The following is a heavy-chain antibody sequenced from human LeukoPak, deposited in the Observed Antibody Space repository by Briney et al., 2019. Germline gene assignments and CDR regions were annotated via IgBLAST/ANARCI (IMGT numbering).Heavy chain of an antibody. J-gene: IGHJ4*02. D-gene: IGHD1-14*01. V-gene: IGHV3-23*01. Sequence: GGSLRLSCAVSGLRVGSYDMSWVRQAPGKGPEWVSTIRSSGGGTHYADSVKGRFTISRDKSKNSLYLQMNGLRAEDSAVYYCAKVPVTTIIDYWGQGTLVTVSS. CDR1: GLRVGSYD. CDR3: AKVPVTTIIDY. CDR2: IRSSGGGT.